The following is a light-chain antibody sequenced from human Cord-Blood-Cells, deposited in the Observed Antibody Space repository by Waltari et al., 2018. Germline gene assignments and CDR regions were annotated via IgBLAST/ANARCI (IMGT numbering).Light chain of an antibody. CDR2: GAS. Sequence: TQSPATLSVSPGERATLSCRASQSVSSNLAWYQQKPGQAPRLLIYGASTRATGIPARFSGSGSGTEFTLTISSLQSEDFAVYYCQQYNNWPPDTFGPGTKVDIK. CDR3: QQYNNWPPDT. J-gene: IGKJ3*01. CDR1: QSVSSN. V-gene: IGKV3-15*01.